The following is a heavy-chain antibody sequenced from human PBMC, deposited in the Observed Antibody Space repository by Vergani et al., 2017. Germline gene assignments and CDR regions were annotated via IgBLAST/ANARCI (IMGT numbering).Heavy chain of an antibody. J-gene: IGHJ3*02. CDR1: GGSISSGGYY. CDR2: IYYSGST. CDR3: ARVYYYDSSGYSSATDAFDI. D-gene: IGHD3-22*01. V-gene: IGHV4-31*03. Sequence: QVQLQESGPGLVKPSQTLSLTCTVSGGSISSGGYYWSWIRQHPGKGLEWIGYIYYSGSTYYNPSLKSRVTISVDTSKNQFSLKLSSVTAADTAVYYCARVYYYDSSGYSSATDAFDIWGQGTMVTVSS.